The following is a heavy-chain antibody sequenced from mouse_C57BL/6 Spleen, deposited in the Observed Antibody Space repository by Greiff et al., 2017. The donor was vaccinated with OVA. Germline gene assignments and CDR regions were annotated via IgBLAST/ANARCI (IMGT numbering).Heavy chain of an antibody. V-gene: IGHV1-43*01. CDR2: ITPSTGGT. Sequence: EVQLHQSGPELVKPGASVKISCKASGYSFTGYYMHWVTQSSEKSLEWIGEITPSTGGTSYNQKFKGKATLTVDKSSSTAYMQLKSLTSEDSAVYYCARMGDYGYDDAMDYWGQGTSVTVSS. CDR3: ARMGDYGYDDAMDY. J-gene: IGHJ4*01. D-gene: IGHD2-2*01. CDR1: GYSFTGYY.